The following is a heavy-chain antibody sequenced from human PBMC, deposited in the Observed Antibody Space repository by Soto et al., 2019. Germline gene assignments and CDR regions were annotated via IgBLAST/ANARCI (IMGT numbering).Heavy chain of an antibody. D-gene: IGHD6-19*01. CDR3: AKEQGSGWYGFYYYYYGMDV. Sequence: LRLSFAASGFTFSSYGMHWVRQAPGKGLEWVAVISYDGSNKYYADSVKGRFTISRDNSKNTLYLQMNSLRAEDTAVYYCAKEQGSGWYGFYYYYYGMDVWGQGTTVTVSS. CDR2: ISYDGSNK. V-gene: IGHV3-30*18. CDR1: GFTFSSYG. J-gene: IGHJ6*02.